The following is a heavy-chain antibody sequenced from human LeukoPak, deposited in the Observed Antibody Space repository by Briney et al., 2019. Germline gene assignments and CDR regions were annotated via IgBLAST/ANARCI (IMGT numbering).Heavy chain of an antibody. V-gene: IGHV4-59*08. CDR2: IYYSGST. CDR3: ARLRYYDFWSGYYDDAFDI. CDR1: GGSISSYY. D-gene: IGHD3-3*01. Sequence: SETLSLTGTVSGGSISSYYWSWIRQPPGKGLEWTGYIYYSGSTHYNPSLKSRVTISVDTSKNQFSLKLSSVTAADTAVYYCARLRYYDFWSGYYDDAFDIWGQGTMVTVSS. J-gene: IGHJ3*02.